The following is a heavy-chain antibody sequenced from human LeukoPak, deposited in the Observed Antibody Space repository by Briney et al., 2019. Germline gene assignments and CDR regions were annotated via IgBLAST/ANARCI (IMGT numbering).Heavy chain of an antibody. Sequence: SVKVSCKASGGTFSSYAISWVRQAPGQGLEWMGGIIPIFGTANYAQKFQGRVTITADESTSTAYMELSSLRSEDTAVYYCARLRLDLPPDIVVVPAAMDDYWGPGTLVTVSS. V-gene: IGHV1-69*13. D-gene: IGHD2-2*01. CDR1: GGTFSSYA. CDR3: ARLRLDLPPDIVVVPAAMDDY. J-gene: IGHJ4*02. CDR2: IIPIFGTA.